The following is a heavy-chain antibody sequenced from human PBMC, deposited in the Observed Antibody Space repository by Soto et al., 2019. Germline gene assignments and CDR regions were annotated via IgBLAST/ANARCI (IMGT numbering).Heavy chain of an antibody. V-gene: IGHV4-31*03. D-gene: IGHD5-18*01. J-gene: IGHJ4*02. CDR1: GGSISSGGYY. CDR2: IYYSGST. CDR3: ARVGVDTAMPQGGYFDD. Sequence: QVQLQESGPGLVKPSQTLSLTCTVSGGSISSGGYYWSWIRQHPGKGLEWIGYIYYSGSTYYNPSRKSRVTISVDTSKNQFSLKLSSVTAADTAVYYCARVGVDTAMPQGGYFDDWGQGTLVTVSS.